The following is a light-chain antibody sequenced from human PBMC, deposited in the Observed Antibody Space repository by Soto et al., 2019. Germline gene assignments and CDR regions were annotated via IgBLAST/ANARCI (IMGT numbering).Light chain of an antibody. V-gene: IGLV2-14*01. CDR1: SSDIGDSNF. CDR2: DVS. CDR3: SSYTTNSTPVV. J-gene: IGLJ2*01. Sequence: QSALAQPASVSGSPGQSITISCTGTSSDIGDSNFVSWYQHHPGKAPKLLIYDVSDRPSRISSRFSGSKSGNTASLTISGLQAEDEADYYCSSYTTNSTPVVFGGGTKVTVL.